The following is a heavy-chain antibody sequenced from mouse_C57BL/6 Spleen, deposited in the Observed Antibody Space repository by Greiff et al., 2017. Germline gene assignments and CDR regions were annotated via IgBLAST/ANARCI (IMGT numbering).Heavy chain of an antibody. V-gene: IGHV5-4*01. J-gene: IGHJ1*03. D-gene: IGHD1-1*01. CDR1: GFTFSSYA. CDR2: ISDGGSYT. Sequence: EVKLVESGGGLVKPGGSLKLSCAASGFTFSSYAMSWVRQTPEKRLEWVATISDGGSYTYYPDNVKGRFTISRDNAKNNLYLQMSHLKSEDTAMYYCAREEDSVGARYFDVWGTGTTVTVSS. CDR3: AREEDSVGARYFDV.